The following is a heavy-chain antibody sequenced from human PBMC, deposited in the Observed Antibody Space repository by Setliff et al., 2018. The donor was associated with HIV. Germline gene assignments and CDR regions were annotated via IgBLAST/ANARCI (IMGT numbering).Heavy chain of an antibody. V-gene: IGHV3-23*01. CDR2: ISDSGGST. D-gene: IGHD3-22*01. CDR3: AKGTYSYDSSGPDY. J-gene: IGHJ4*02. CDR1: GFAFSTYA. Sequence: GGSLRLSCAASGFAFSTYAMSWVRQAPGKGLEWVSAISDSGGSTYYADAVKGRFTISRDNSKNTLYLQMNSLRAEDTAVYYCAKGTYSYDSSGPDYWGQGTLVTVSS.